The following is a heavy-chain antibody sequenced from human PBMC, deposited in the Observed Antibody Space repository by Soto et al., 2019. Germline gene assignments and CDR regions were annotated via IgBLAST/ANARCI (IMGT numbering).Heavy chain of an antibody. CDR2: IYYSGST. V-gene: IGHV4-31*03. Sequence: QVQLQESGPGLVKPSQTLSLTCTVSGGSISSGGYYWSWIRQHPGKGLEWIGYIYYSGSTYYNPSLKSRGTISVDTSKNQFSLKLSSVTAADTAVYYCARVGYYYGSGSYLFDYWGQGTLVTVSS. J-gene: IGHJ4*02. D-gene: IGHD3-10*01. CDR1: GGSISSGGYY. CDR3: ARVGYYYGSGSYLFDY.